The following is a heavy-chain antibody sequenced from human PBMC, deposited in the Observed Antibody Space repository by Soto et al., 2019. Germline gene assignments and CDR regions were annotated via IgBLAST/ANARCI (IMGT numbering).Heavy chain of an antibody. J-gene: IGHJ4*02. CDR3: AALRYFDWFFDY. D-gene: IGHD3-9*01. V-gene: IGHV4-39*07. CDR1: GGSISSGDYY. CDR2: IYYSGST. Sequence: SETLSLTCTVSGGSISSGDYYWGWVRQPPGKGLEWIGSIYYSGSTNYNPSLKSRVTISVDTSKSQFSLKLSSVTAADTAVYYCAALRYFDWFFDYWGQGTLVTVSS.